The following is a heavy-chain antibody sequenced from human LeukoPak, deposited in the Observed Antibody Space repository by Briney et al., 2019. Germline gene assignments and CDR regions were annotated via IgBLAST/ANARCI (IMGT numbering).Heavy chain of an antibody. J-gene: IGHJ4*02. CDR1: GFTFSSYA. Sequence: GGSLRLSCAASGFTFSSYAMSWVRQAPGKGLEWVSGISGSGDSTYYADSVKGRFTISRDNSKNTLYLQMNSLRAEDTAVYYCARRSGIAVAGAFDYWGQGTLVTVSS. CDR2: ISGSGDST. D-gene: IGHD6-19*01. V-gene: IGHV3-23*01. CDR3: ARRSGIAVAGAFDY.